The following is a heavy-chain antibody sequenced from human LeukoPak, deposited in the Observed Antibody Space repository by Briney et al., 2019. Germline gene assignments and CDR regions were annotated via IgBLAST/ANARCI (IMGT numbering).Heavy chain of an antibody. CDR1: GFTFSSYG. CDR2: ISGSGGST. Sequence: PGGSLRLSCAASGFTFSSYGMSWVRQAPGKGLEWVSAISGSGGSTYYADSVKGRFTISRDNSKNTLYLQMNSLRAEDTAVYYCAKARYYYDSSGYYQLFDYWGQGTLVTVSS. CDR3: AKARYYYDSSGYYQLFDY. J-gene: IGHJ4*02. V-gene: IGHV3-23*01. D-gene: IGHD3-22*01.